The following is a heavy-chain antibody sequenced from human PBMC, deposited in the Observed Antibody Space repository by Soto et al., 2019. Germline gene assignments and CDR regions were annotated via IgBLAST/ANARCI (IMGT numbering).Heavy chain of an antibody. J-gene: IGHJ4*02. CDR1: GGTSKSYA. D-gene: IGHD3-3*01. CDR2: IVPMFGTS. CDR3: NRGSEYDFWSGYL. V-gene: IGHV1-69*06. Sequence: QERLVQSGAEVRKPGSSVKVSCKVTGGTSKSYAINWVRQAPGQGLEWMGGIVPMFGTSKYAQKFQGRVTITADTSTNIAYMELTSLRSEATAVYLSNRGSEYDFWSGYLWGQGTLVSVSS.